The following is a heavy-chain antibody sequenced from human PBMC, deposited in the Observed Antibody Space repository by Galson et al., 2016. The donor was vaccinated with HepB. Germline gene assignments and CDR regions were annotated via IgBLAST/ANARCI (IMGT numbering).Heavy chain of an antibody. Sequence: SVKVSCKASGYTFTSYYMLWVRQAPGQGLEWMGIINPSGGSTSYAQKFQGRVTMTRDTSTSTVYMELSSLRSEDPAVYYCARQRGGDFWSGFVAYNWFDPWGQGTLVTVSS. CDR2: INPSGGST. D-gene: IGHD3-3*01. J-gene: IGHJ5*02. V-gene: IGHV1-46*01. CDR3: ARQRGGDFWSGFVAYNWFDP. CDR1: GYTFTSYY.